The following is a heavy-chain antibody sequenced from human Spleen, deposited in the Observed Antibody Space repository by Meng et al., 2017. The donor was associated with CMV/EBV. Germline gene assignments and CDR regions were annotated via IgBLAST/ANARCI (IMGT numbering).Heavy chain of an antibody. CDR1: GFTFSSHA. CDR2: ISGSGGDT. CDR3: AKDPWWGGGGDY. V-gene: IGHV3-23*01. D-gene: IGHD2-15*01. Sequence: GESLKISCATSGFTFSSHAMSWVRQAPGKGLEWVSAISGSGGDTYYADSVKGRFTISKDNFNTMLYLEMNSLRAEDTALYYCAKDPWWGGGGDYWGQGTLVTVSS. J-gene: IGHJ4*02.